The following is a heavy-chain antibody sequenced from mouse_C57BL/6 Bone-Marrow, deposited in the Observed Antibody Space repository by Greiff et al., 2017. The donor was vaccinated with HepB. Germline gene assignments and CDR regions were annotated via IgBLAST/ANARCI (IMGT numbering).Heavy chain of an antibody. Sequence: QVQLQQPGAELARPGSSVKLSCKASGYTFTSYWMDWVKQRPGQGLEWIGNIYPSDSETHYNQKFKDKATLTVDKSSSTAYMQLSSLTSEDSAVYYCARKNYYGSSVWFAYWGQGTLVTVSA. J-gene: IGHJ3*01. D-gene: IGHD1-1*01. CDR2: IYPSDSET. CDR3: ARKNYYGSSVWFAY. V-gene: IGHV1-61*01. CDR1: GYTFTSYW.